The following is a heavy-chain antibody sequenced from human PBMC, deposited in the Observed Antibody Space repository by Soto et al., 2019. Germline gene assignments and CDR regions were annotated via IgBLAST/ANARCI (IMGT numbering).Heavy chain of an antibody. CDR1: GGSVSSGSYY. CDR2: IYYSGST. Sequence: SEPLFLTCTVSGGSVSSGSYYWSWIPRRPRKGLEWIGYIYYSGSTNYNPSLKSRVTISVDTSKNQFSLKLSSVTAADTAVYYCARADDSSGYYPFEFDYWGQGTLVTVSS. CDR3: ARADDSSGYYPFEFDY. V-gene: IGHV4-61*01. J-gene: IGHJ4*02. D-gene: IGHD3-22*01.